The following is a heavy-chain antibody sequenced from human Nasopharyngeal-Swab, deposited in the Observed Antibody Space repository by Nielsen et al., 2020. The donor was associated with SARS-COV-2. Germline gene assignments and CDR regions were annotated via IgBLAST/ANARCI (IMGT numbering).Heavy chain of an antibody. V-gene: IGHV1-46*01. CDR2: INPSGGST. CDR1: GHTFTSYY. CDR3: ARDVDSSGYYAWFDP. D-gene: IGHD3-22*01. Sequence: ASVKVSCKASGHTFTSYYMHWVRQAPGQGLEWMGIINPSGGSTSYAQKFQGRVTMTRDTSTSTVYMELSSLRSEDTAVYYCARDVDSSGYYAWFDPWGQGTLVTVSS. J-gene: IGHJ5*02.